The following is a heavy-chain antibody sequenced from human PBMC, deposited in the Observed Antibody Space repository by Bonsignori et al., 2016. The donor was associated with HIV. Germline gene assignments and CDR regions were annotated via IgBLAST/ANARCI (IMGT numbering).Heavy chain of an antibody. CDR2: ISYYSGNT. Sequence: SETLSLTCAVSGSSVSSGYYWGWIRQPPGKGLEWIGSISYYSGNTYYNPSLGSRVTMSIDTSKNQFSLRLTSVTAADTAVYFCARTSGITDSWGHGILVTVSS. V-gene: IGHV4-38-2*01. CDR3: ARTSGITDS. CDR1: GSSVSSGYY. D-gene: IGHD3-10*01. J-gene: IGHJ5*01.